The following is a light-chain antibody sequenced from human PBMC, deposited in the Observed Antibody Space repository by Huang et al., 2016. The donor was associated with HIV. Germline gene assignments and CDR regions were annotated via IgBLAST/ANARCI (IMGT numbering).Light chain of an antibody. V-gene: IGKV3-15*01. CDR2: GAS. J-gene: IGKJ2*01. CDR1: QSASSN. Sequence: EVVMKQSPATLSVYPGERATLSCRDSQSASSNLAWYQQKPGQSPRLLIYGASTRDTDTPDRFSGSVSGTEFTLTISSLESEDFAVYYCQQYNNWPPYTFGQGTKLDIK. CDR3: QQYNNWPPYT.